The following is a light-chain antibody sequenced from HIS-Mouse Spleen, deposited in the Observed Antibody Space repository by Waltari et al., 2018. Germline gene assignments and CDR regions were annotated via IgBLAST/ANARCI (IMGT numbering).Light chain of an antibody. Sequence: SYDLTQPPSVSVSPGQTARITCSGDALPKKYAYWYQQKSGQAPVLVIYEDSKRPSGIPGRFSGSSSGAMATLTISGAQVEDEADYYCYSTDSSLSGLVVFGGGTKLTVL. V-gene: IGLV3-10*01. CDR2: EDS. J-gene: IGLJ2*01. CDR3: YSTDSSLSGLVV. CDR1: ALPKKY.